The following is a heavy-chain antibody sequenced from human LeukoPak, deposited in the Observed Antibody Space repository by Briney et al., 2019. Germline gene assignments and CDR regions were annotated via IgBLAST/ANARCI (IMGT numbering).Heavy chain of an antibody. CDR2: INPSGGST. Sequence: ASVKVSCKASGYTFTSYYMHWVRQAPGQGLEWMGIINPSGGSTSYGQKFQGRVTMTRDTSTSTVYMELSSLRSEDTAVYYCARDLALVRDGGSFDYYYYMDVWGKGTTVTVSS. V-gene: IGHV1-46*01. CDR1: GYTFTSYY. J-gene: IGHJ6*03. D-gene: IGHD1-26*01. CDR3: ARDLALVRDGGSFDYYYYMDV.